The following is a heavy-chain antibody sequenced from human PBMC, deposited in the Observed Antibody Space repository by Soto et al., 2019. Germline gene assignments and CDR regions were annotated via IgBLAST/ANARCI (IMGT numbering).Heavy chain of an antibody. CDR1: GFSLSTSGMC. V-gene: IGHV2-70*01. D-gene: IGHD3-22*01. J-gene: IGHJ6*02. CDR3: ARIFDDGSAPTGYYGMDX. CDR2: IDWDDDK. Sequence: SGPTLVNPTQTLTLTCTFSGFSLSTSGMCVSWIRQPPGKALEWLALIDWDDDKYYSTSLKTRLTISKDTSKNQVVLTMTYMDPVDTATYYCARIFDDGSAPTGYYGMDXWGQGTTVTV.